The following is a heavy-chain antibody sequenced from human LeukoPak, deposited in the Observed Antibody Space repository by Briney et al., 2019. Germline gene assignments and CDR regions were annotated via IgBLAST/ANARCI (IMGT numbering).Heavy chain of an antibody. CDR3: ARGTLGGYCSSTSCYRALDAFDI. V-gene: IGHV3-33*01. CDR1: GFTFSSYG. CDR2: IWYDGSNK. Sequence: PGGSLRLSCAASGFTFSSYGMHWVRQAPGKGLEWVAVIWYDGSNKYYADSVKGRFTISRDNSTNTLYLQMNSLRAEDTAVYYCARGTLGGYCSSTSCYRALDAFDIWGQGTMVTVSS. J-gene: IGHJ3*02. D-gene: IGHD2-2*01.